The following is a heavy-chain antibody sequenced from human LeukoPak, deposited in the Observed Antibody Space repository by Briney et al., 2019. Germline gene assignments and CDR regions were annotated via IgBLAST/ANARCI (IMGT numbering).Heavy chain of an antibody. CDR2: INPNSGGT. Sequence: EASVRVSCKASGYTFTGYYMHWVRQAPGQGLEWMGWINPNSGGTNYAQKFQGRVTMTRDTSISTAYMELSRLRSDDTAVYYCARGPPKGWFGESQNWFDPWGQGTLVTVSS. D-gene: IGHD3-10*01. CDR3: ARGPPKGWFGESQNWFDP. J-gene: IGHJ5*02. V-gene: IGHV1-2*02. CDR1: GYTFTGYY.